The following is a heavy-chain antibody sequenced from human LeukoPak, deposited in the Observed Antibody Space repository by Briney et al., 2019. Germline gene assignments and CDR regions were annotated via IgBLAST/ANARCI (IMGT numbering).Heavy chain of an antibody. D-gene: IGHD5-18*01. CDR2: ISGSGHGT. CDR3: AKMWIQLWSSGGDFDY. V-gene: IGHV3-23*01. J-gene: IGHJ4*02. Sequence: GGSLRLSCAASGFNFSNYAMSWVRQLPGKGLGWVSAISGSGHGTYYADSVKGRFTISRDNSKNTLSLQMNSLRAEDTAVYYCAKMWIQLWSSGGDFDYWGRGILVSVSS. CDR1: GFNFSNYA.